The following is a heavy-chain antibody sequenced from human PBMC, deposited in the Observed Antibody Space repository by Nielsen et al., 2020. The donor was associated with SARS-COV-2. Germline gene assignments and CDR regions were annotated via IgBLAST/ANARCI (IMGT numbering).Heavy chain of an antibody. CDR2: IGTNEIST. CDR1: GFTFSTNA. Sequence: GGSLRLSCAASGFTFSTNAMSWVRQSPGRGLEWVSGIGTNEISTYFADSVKGRFTISRDNSKNVLYLQMNNVRAEDTARYYCAKEGSSSYLDSWGQGIMVTVS. J-gene: IGHJ4*02. CDR3: AKEGSSSYLDS. V-gene: IGHV3-23*01. D-gene: IGHD6-13*01.